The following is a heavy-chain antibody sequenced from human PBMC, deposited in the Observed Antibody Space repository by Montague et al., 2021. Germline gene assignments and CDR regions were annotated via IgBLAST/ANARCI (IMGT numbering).Heavy chain of an antibody. CDR3: AKQDYFVSGTSYKGFDP. V-gene: IGHV4-59*08. Sequence: SETFSLPFPFSLGSRFHAHWSWVRQTPGKGLEGLGSMFYGGATSNNPSLKSRVTMSIDTSTNQFSLKLSFVTAADTAVYYCAKQDYFVSGTSYKGFDPWGQGILVTVSS. J-gene: IGHJ5*02. CDR1: LGSRFHAH. D-gene: IGHD3-10*01. CDR2: MFYGGAT.